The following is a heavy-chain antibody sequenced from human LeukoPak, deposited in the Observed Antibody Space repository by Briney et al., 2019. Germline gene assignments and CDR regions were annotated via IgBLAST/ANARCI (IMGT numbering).Heavy chain of an antibody. CDR2: IYPDDSDA. D-gene: IGHD2-2*01. V-gene: IGHV5-51*01. J-gene: IGHJ4*02. CDR1: GYSFTSYW. CDR3: ARHSKGGSSTSGWFSALDW. Sequence: PGESLKISCKGSGYSFTSYWIGWVRQMPGKGLEWMGIIYPDDSDARYSPSFQGQVTISVDKSISTAYLQWSSLKASDTAMYYCARHSKGGSSTSGWFSALDWWGQGTLVTVSS.